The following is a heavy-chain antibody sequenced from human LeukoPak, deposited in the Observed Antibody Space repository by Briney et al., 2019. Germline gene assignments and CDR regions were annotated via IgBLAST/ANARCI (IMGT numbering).Heavy chain of an antibody. D-gene: IGHD6-13*01. CDR3: ARDSSPRPVQPYYFDY. CDR1: GFTFSSYE. CDR2: ISSSGSTI. J-gene: IGHJ4*02. V-gene: IGHV3-48*03. Sequence: GGSLRLSCAASGFTFSSYEMNWVRQAPGKGLEWVSYISSSGSTIYYADPVKGRFTISRDNAKNSLYLQMNSLRAEDTAVYYCARDSSPRPVQPYYFDYWGQGTLVTVSS.